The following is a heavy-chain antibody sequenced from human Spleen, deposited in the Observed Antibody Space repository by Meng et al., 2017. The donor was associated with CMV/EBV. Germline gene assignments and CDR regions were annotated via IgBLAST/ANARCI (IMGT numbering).Heavy chain of an antibody. CDR3: TRGGLYDAFDI. V-gene: IGHV3-49*02. Sequence: GESLKISCGASGFTFKNFWMSWVRQAPGKGLEWVGFIRSKAYGGTTEYAASVKGRFTISRDDSKSIAYLQMNSLKTEDTAVYYCTRGGLYDAFDIWGQGTMVTVSS. D-gene: IGHD2-2*02. CDR1: GFTFKNFW. J-gene: IGHJ3*02. CDR2: IRSKAYGGTT.